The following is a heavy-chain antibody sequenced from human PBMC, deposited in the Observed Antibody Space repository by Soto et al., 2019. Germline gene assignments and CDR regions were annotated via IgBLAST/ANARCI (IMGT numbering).Heavy chain of an antibody. CDR1: GFTFSSYG. CDR2: ISYDGSNK. CDR3: AKDSH. V-gene: IGHV3-30*18. J-gene: IGHJ4*02. Sequence: PGWSLRLSCAASGFTFSSYGMHWVRQAPGKGLEWVAVISYDGSNKYYADSVKGRFTISRDNSKNTLYLQMNSLRAEDTAVYYCAKDSHWGQGTLVTVSS.